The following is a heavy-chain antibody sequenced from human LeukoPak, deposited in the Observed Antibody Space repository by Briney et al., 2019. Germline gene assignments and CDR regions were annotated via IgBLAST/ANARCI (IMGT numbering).Heavy chain of an antibody. CDR3: ARDFSGYSLDY. V-gene: IGHV4-61*02. CDR1: GGSISSGSYY. D-gene: IGHD3-10*01. Sequence: PSQTLSLTCTVSGGSISSGSYYWSWIRQPAGKGLEWIGRIYTSGSTNYNPSLKSRVTISVDTSKNQFSLKLSSVTAADTAVYYCARDFSGYSLDYRGQGTLVTVSS. J-gene: IGHJ4*02. CDR2: IYTSGST.